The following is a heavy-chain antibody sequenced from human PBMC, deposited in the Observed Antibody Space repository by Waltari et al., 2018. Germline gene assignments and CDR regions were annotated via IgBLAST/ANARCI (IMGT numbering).Heavy chain of an antibody. Sequence: EVQVVQSGAEVNKPGESLKISCAGSGYSFPTTWIGWVRQMPGKGLEWMGIIYPGDSDTRYSPSFQGQVTISADKSINTAYLQWSTLKASDTAMYYCVVGSSFDYWGQGTLVTVSS. D-gene: IGHD3-10*01. V-gene: IGHV5-51*01. CDR1: GYSFPTTW. CDR2: IYPGDSDT. J-gene: IGHJ4*02. CDR3: VVGSSFDY.